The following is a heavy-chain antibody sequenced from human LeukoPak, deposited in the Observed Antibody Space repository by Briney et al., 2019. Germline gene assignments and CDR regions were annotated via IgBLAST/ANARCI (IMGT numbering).Heavy chain of an antibody. D-gene: IGHD3-10*01. CDR2: ISSSSSYI. Sequence: PGESLRLSCAASGFTFSSYSMNWVRQAPGKGLEWVSSISSSSSYIYYADSVKGRFTISRDNAKNSLYLQMNSLRAEDTAVYYCARGRSGSLYNWFDPWGQGTLVTVSS. V-gene: IGHV3-21*01. CDR1: GFTFSSYS. CDR3: ARGRSGSLYNWFDP. J-gene: IGHJ5*02.